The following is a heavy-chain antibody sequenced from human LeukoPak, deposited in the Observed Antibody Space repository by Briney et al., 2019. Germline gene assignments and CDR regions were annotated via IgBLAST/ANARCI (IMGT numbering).Heavy chain of an antibody. J-gene: IGHJ4*02. D-gene: IGHD3-16*01. CDR3: ARPTGGQYIDY. Sequence: PSETLSLTCAVSGGSITQTNYWTWVRPAPGKGLEWVSYISSSGSTIHYADSVKGRFTISRDNAKNSLYLQMNSLRAEDTAVYYCARPTGGQYIDYWGQGTLVTVSS. CDR2: ISSSGSTI. CDR1: GGSITQTN. V-gene: IGHV3-48*03.